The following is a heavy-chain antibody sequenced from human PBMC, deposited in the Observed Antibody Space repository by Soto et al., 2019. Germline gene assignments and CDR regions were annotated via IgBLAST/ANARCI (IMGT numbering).Heavy chain of an antibody. CDR2: ISSSSSYT. D-gene: IGHD6-13*01. Sequence: QVQLVESGGGLVKPGGSLRLYCAASGFTFSDYYMSWIRQAPGKGLEWVSYISSSSSYTNYADAVKGRFTISRDNAKNSLYLQMNSLRAEDTAVYYCERGIAAAGSGFDYWGQGTLVTVSS. CDR1: GFTFSDYY. V-gene: IGHV3-11*06. J-gene: IGHJ4*02. CDR3: ERGIAAAGSGFDY.